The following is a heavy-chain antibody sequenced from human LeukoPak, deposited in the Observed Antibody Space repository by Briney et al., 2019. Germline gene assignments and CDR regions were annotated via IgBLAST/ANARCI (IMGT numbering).Heavy chain of an antibody. CDR3: AASFGGPYDY. V-gene: IGHV1-58*02. D-gene: IGHD3-16*01. J-gene: IGHJ4*02. CDR2: IVVINGKT. Sequence: SVKVSCKGSGFSFTSSAMQWVRQARGQRKEWKGGIVVINGKTNNEKRFQERVTITRYISTSTAYMELSSLRSEDTAVYYCAASFGGPYDYWGQGTLVTVSS. CDR1: GFSFTSSA.